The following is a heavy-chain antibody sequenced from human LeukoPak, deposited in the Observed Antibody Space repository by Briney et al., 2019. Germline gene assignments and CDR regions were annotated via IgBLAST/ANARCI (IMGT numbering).Heavy chain of an antibody. J-gene: IGHJ6*02. Sequence: ASVKVSCKASGYTFTSYAMHWVRQAPGQRLEWMGWINAGNGNTKYSQKFQGRVTITRDTSASTAYMELSSLRSEDTAVYYCARDGLLAYSSSWPYYYYGMDVWGQGTTVTVSS. CDR3: ARDGLLAYSSSWPYYYYGMDV. CDR2: INAGNGNT. CDR1: GYTFTSYA. D-gene: IGHD6-13*01. V-gene: IGHV1-3*01.